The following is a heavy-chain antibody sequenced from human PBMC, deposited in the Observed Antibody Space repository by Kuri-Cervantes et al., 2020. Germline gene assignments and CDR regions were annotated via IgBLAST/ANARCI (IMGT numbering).Heavy chain of an antibody. CDR1: GYTFTSYY. J-gene: IGHJ4*02. V-gene: IGHV1-46*01. CDR3: ARDPARDPIAAAPEYYFDY. CDR2: INPSGGST. D-gene: IGHD6-13*01. Sequence: ASVKVSCKASGYTFTSYYMHWVRQAPGQGLEWMGIINPSGGSTSYAQKFQGRVTMTRDTSTSTVYMELSSLRSEGTAVYYCARDPARDPIAAAPEYYFDYWGQGTLVTVSS.